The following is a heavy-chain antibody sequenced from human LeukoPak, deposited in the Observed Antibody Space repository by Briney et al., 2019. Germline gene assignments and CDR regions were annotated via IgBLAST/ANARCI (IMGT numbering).Heavy chain of an antibody. CDR3: ARVEPPAYYYGMDV. Sequence: SGTLSLTCAVSGGSLSSYYWSWIRQPPGKGLEWIGHTYFSGSTNYNASLQSRVTMSVDTSKDQFSLNLKSVTAADTAVYYCARVEPPAYYYGMDVWGQGTTVIVSS. CDR1: GGSLSSYY. D-gene: IGHD1-1*01. J-gene: IGHJ6*02. CDR2: TYFSGST. V-gene: IGHV4-59*01.